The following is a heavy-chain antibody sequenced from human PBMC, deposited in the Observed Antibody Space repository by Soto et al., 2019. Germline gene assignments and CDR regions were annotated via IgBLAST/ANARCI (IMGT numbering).Heavy chain of an antibody. CDR2: IYYRGST. Sequence: QVQLQESGPGLVKPSQTLSLTCTVSGGSISSGGYYWSWIRQHPGKGLEWIGYIYYRGSTYYNPSLKSRVTISVDTSKNQFSLKLSSVTAADTAVYYCARCDVITNTWFDPWGQGTLVTVSS. V-gene: IGHV4-31*03. D-gene: IGHD3-22*01. CDR3: ARCDVITNTWFDP. CDR1: GGSISSGGYY. J-gene: IGHJ5*02.